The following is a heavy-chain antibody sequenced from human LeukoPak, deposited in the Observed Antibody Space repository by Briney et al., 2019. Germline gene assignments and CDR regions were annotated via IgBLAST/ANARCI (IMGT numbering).Heavy chain of an antibody. V-gene: IGHV1-18*01. J-gene: IGHJ6*02. CDR3: ARVGLGIVGAAYGMDV. D-gene: IGHD1-26*01. Sequence: ASVKVSCKASGYTFTSYGISWVRQAPGQGLEWMGWISAYNGNTNYAQKFQGRVTMTTDTSTSTAYMGLRSLRSDDTAVYFCARVGLGIVGAAYGMDVWGQGTTVTVSS. CDR2: ISAYNGNT. CDR1: GYTFTSYG.